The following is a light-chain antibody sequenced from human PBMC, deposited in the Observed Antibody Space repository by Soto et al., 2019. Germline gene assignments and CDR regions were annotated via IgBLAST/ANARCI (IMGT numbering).Light chain of an antibody. J-gene: IGKJ3*01. CDR3: QKYSSVPV. CDR2: AAS. V-gene: IGKV1-27*01. Sequence: DIQMTQSPPSLSASVGDRVTITCRASQDIRNFVAWYQQKPGKTPKLLIYAASTLQSGVPSRFSGSGSRTDFTLTIDSLQHEDVATCACQKYSSVPVFGPGTKVEIK. CDR1: QDIRNF.